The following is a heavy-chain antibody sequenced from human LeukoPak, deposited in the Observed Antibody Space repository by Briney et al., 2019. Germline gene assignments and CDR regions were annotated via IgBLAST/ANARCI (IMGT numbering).Heavy chain of an antibody. CDR3: ARDGLYYDSSGYYPGFDY. V-gene: IGHV3-48*03. Sequence: GGSLRLSCAASGFTFSIYEMDWVRQAPGKGLEWVSYIRSSVSTRYYADSVKGPFTISRDNAKNSLYLQMTSLRAEDTAVYYCARDGLYYDSSGYYPGFDYWGQGTLVTVSS. CDR1: GFTFSIYE. D-gene: IGHD3-22*01. J-gene: IGHJ4*02. CDR2: IRSSVSTR.